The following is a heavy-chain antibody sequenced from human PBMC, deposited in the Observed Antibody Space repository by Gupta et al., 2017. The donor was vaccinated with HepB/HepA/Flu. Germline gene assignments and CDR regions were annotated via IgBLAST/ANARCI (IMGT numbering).Heavy chain of an antibody. D-gene: IGHD5-12*01. Sequence: QVQLVQSGAEVKRPGASVRISCKASGYTFINYAMNWVRQTPGQRLEWMGRINNGNGNTKSSEKFQGRVTITRDTSASTAYMELSSLTSEDTAVYFCASSRQSGYDYGYWGQGTLVTVSS. V-gene: IGHV1-3*04. CDR3: ASSRQSGYDYGY. J-gene: IGHJ4*02. CDR2: INNGNGNT. CDR1: GYTFINYA.